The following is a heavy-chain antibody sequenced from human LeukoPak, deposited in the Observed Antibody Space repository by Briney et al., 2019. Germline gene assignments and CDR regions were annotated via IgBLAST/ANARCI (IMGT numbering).Heavy chain of an antibody. Sequence: ESLKISCKGSGYSFTSYWIGWVRQVPGKGLEWSGIIYPGDADTRNSPSFQGQVTISADKPTTTAYLQWSSLKASDTAMYYCARRIGSRSYFDYWGQGPLVTVSS. J-gene: IGHJ4*02. D-gene: IGHD3-10*01. CDR1: GYSFTSYW. CDR3: ARRIGSRSYFDY. CDR2: IYPGDADT. V-gene: IGHV5-51*04.